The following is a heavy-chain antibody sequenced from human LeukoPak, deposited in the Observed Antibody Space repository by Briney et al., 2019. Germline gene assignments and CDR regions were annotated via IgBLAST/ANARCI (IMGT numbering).Heavy chain of an antibody. CDR2: ISSSSSTI. CDR3: ARVSAAAGRFYFDY. J-gene: IGHJ4*02. D-gene: IGHD6-13*01. CDR1: GFTFSSYS. V-gene: IGHV3-48*01. Sequence: GGSLRLSCAASGFTFSSYSMNWVRQAPGKGLEWVSYISSSSSTIYYADSVKGRFTISRDNAKNSLYLQMNSLRAEDTAVYYCARVSAAAGRFYFDYWGQGILVTVSS.